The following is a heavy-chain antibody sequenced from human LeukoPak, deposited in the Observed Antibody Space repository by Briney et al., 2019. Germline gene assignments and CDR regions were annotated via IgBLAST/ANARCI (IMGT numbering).Heavy chain of an antibody. CDR2: IYVTGST. CDR1: GGSIGTYY. CDR3: ARHIGGGIEDMDV. Sequence: SETLSLTCTVSGGSIGTYYWSWIRQSPGKGLEWIGYIYVTGSTRYNPYLQSRVTISVDTSRNQFFLKMSSVTAADTAVYYCARHIGGGIEDMDVWGKGTKVAVSS. D-gene: IGHD3-16*02. J-gene: IGHJ6*03. V-gene: IGHV4-59*08.